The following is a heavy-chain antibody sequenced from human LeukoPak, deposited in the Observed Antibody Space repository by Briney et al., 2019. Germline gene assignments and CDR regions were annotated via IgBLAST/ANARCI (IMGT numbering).Heavy chain of an antibody. Sequence: PGGSLRLSCAASGFTFSSYTMNWVRQAPGKGLEWVSSISSTASYMYYADSVKGRFTISRDNAKNSLYLQMNSLRADDTAVYYCARDEYQTNAFDIWGQGTMVTVSS. CDR3: ARDEYQTNAFDI. J-gene: IGHJ3*02. CDR1: GFTFSSYT. D-gene: IGHD1-1*01. CDR2: ISSTASYM. V-gene: IGHV3-21*01.